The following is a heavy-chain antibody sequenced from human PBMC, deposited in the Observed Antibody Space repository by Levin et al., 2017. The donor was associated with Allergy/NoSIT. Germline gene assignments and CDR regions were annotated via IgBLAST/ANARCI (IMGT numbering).Heavy chain of an antibody. CDR3: ARVDKEQWLDTGYSYRGMDV. D-gene: IGHD6-19*01. CDR2: IHYTGTT. V-gene: IGHV4-59*01. Sequence: GSLRLSCTVSGGSISDSFWSWIRQPPGKGLEWIGCIHYTGTTHYNPSLKSRVTISVDRSKNHFSLKLRSVTPADTAVYYCARVDKEQWLDTGYSYRGMDVWGQGTTVTVSS. CDR1: GGSISDSF. J-gene: IGHJ6*02.